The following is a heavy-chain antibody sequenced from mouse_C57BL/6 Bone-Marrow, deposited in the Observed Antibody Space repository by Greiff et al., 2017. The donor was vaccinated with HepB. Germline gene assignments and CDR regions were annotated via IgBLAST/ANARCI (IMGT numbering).Heavy chain of an antibody. V-gene: IGHV3-6*01. CDR3: ARPYYGYGGFAY. J-gene: IGHJ3*01. Sequence: VQLQQSGPGLVKPSQSLSLTCSVTGYSITSGYYWNWIRQFPGNKLEWMGYISYDGSNNYNPSLKNRISITRDTSKNQFFLKLNSVTTEDTATYYCARPYYGYGGFAYWGQGTLVTVSA. CDR1: GYSITSGYY. CDR2: ISYDGSN. D-gene: IGHD2-9*01.